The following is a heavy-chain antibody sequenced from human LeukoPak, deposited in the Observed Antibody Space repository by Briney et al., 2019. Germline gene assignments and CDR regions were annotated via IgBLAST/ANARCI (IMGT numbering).Heavy chain of an antibody. CDR2: IRSKANSYAT. CDR1: GFTFSGSA. CDR3: TRPLDYDSSGYYLMEGPFDY. J-gene: IGHJ4*02. V-gene: IGHV3-73*01. Sequence: PGGSLRLSCAASGFTFSGSAMHWVRQASGKGLEWVGRIRSKANSYATAYAASVKGRFTISRDDSKNTAYLQMNSLKTEDTAVYYCTRPLDYDSSGYYLMEGPFDYWGQGTLVTVSS. D-gene: IGHD3-22*01.